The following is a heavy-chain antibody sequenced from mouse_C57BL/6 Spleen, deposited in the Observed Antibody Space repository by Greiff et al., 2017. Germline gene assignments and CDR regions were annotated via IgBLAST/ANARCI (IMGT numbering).Heavy chain of an antibody. CDR3: ASYGRDYYAMDY. CDR2: ISSGSSTI. D-gene: IGHD1-1*01. V-gene: IGHV5-17*01. CDR1: GFTFSDYG. J-gene: IGHJ4*01. Sequence: DVMLVASGGGLVKPGGSLKLSCAASGFTFSDYGMHWVRQAPEKGLEWVAYISSGSSTIYYADTVKGRFTISRDNAKNTLFLQMTSLRSEETAMDYCASYGRDYYAMDYWGQGTSVTVSS.